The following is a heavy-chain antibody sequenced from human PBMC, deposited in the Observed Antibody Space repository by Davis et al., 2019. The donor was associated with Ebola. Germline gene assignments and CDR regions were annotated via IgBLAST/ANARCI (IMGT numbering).Heavy chain of an antibody. CDR1: GFTFSSYG. V-gene: IGHV3-30*03. J-gene: IGHJ3*02. CDR2: ISYDGSNK. CDR3: ASPIPVPGTPENGFDI. D-gene: IGHD6-13*01. Sequence: PGGSLRLSCAASGFTFSSYGMHWVRQAPGKGLEWVAVISYDGSNKYYAGSVKGRFTISRDNSKDTLYLQMTSLGAGDTALYYCASPIPVPGTPENGFDIWGQGTMVTVSS.